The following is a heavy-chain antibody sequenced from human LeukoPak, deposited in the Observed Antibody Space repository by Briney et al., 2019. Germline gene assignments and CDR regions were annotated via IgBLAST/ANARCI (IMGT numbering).Heavy chain of an antibody. Sequence: GGSLRLSCAASGFTFSDYYMSWIRQAPGKGLVWVSRITSDGSTTNYADSVEGRFTISRDNAKNTLFLQMNGLRAEDTAVYYCARGWEQQGVGAFHVWGQGTMVTVSS. J-gene: IGHJ3*01. CDR2: ITSDGSTT. CDR3: ARGWEQQGVGAFHV. V-gene: IGHV3-74*01. CDR1: GFTFSDYY. D-gene: IGHD1/OR15-1a*01.